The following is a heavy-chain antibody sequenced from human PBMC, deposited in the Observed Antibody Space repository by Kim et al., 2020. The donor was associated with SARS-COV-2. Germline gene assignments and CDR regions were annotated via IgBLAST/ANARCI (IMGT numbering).Heavy chain of an antibody. D-gene: IGHD6-13*01. J-gene: IGHJ4*02. V-gene: IGHV4-59*08. CDR3: ARHGLSSSSWSNFDY. Sequence: PSLKRRVALSVDTSKNQFSLKLSSVTAADTAVYYCARHGLSSSSWSNFDYWGQGTLVTVSS.